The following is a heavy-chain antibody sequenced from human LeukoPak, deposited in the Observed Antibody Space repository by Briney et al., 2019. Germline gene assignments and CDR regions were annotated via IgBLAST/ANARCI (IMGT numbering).Heavy chain of an antibody. D-gene: IGHD2-2*01. Sequence: ASVKVSCKASGYTFTSYGISWVRQAPGQGLEWMGWISAYNGNTNYAQKLQGRVTMTTDTSTSTAYMELRSLRSDGTAVYYCARVDCSTSCYRSWFDPWGQGTLVTVFS. CDR2: ISAYNGNT. V-gene: IGHV1-18*01. CDR3: ARVDCSTSCYRSWFDP. J-gene: IGHJ5*02. CDR1: GYTFTSYG.